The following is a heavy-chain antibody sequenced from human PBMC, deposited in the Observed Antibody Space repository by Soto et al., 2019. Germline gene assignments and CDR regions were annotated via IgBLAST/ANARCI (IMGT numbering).Heavy chain of an antibody. V-gene: IGHV4-59*01. J-gene: IGHJ5*02. CDR2: IYYSGST. CDR3: ARLPWADYGGIFDP. D-gene: IGHD4-17*01. CDR1: GGSISNYY. Sequence: QVQLQESGPGLVKPSETLSLTCTVSGGSISNYYWSWIRHPPGQKLEWIGYIYYSGSTNYNPSLKSRVTISVDTSKNQFSLKLYSVTTADTAMYYCARLPWADYGGIFDPWGQGTLVTVSS.